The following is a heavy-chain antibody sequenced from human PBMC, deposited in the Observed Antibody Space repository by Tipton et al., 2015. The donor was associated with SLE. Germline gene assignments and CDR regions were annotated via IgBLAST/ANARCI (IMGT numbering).Heavy chain of an antibody. CDR2: ISSSGSTI. D-gene: IGHD1-26*01. Sequence: SLRLSCAASGFTFSDYYMSWIRQAPGKGLEKVSYISSSGSTIYYADSVKGRFTISRDNAKNSLYLQMNSLRAEDTAVYYCARDGIVGATKVYFQHWGQGTLVTVSS. V-gene: IGHV3-11*01. CDR3: ARDGIVGATKVYFQH. J-gene: IGHJ1*01. CDR1: GFTFSDYY.